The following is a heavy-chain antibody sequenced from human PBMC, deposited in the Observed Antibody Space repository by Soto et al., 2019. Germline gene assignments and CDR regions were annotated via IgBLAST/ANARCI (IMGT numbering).Heavy chain of an antibody. CDR2: ISSRSDTL. Sequence: GGSLRLSCEGSRFTFSAYAMNWVRQAPGKGLEWVSYISSRSDTLYHADSVKGRFTISRDNAKNSVYLQVNNLRDEDTAVYYCARDWDIVILSVPIPNYNYGMDVWGQGTTVTVSS. V-gene: IGHV3-48*02. CDR1: RFTFSAYA. CDR3: ARDWDIVILSVPIPNYNYGMDV. J-gene: IGHJ6*02. D-gene: IGHD2-15*01.